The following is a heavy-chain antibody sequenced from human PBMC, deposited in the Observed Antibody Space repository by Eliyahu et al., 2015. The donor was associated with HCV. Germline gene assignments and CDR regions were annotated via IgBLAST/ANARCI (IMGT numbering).Heavy chain of an antibody. J-gene: IGHJ4*02. Sequence: EVQLLESGGGLVQXGXSLRLSCXAXXXTFNNYATXWVRQAPGKGLEWVSGISSSGGTIYYADSVKGRFTISRDNSKNTLYLQMNGLRAEDTAVYYCAKGGTWIQHWLDYWGQGTLVTVSS. CDR3: AKGGTWIQHWLDY. D-gene: IGHD5-18*01. V-gene: IGHV3-23*01. CDR2: ISSSGGTI. CDR1: XXTFNNYA.